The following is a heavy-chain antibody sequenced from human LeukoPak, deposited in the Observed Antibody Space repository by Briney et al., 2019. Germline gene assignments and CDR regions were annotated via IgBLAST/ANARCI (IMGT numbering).Heavy chain of an antibody. CDR3: ARVKQQLVWSPTDY. Sequence: GASVKVSCKASGYTFTGYYMHWVRQAPGQGLEWMGWINPNSGGTNYAQKFQGRVTMTRDTSISTAYMELSRLRSDDTAVYYCARVKQQLVWSPTDYWGQGTLVAVSS. CDR2: INPNSGGT. CDR1: GYTFTGYY. J-gene: IGHJ4*02. V-gene: IGHV1-2*02. D-gene: IGHD6-13*01.